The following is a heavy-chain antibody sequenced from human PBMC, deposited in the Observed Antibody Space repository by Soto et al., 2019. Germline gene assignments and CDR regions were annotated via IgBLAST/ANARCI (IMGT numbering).Heavy chain of an antibody. Sequence: GGSLRLSCVASGFSFSSNSMNWVRQAPGKGLEWLSYISGSSSNIYYTDSVKGRFTVSSDNAKHSLYLQMNSLRAEDTAVYYCATSAFDIWGQGTRVTVSS. J-gene: IGHJ3*02. CDR3: ATSAFDI. CDR2: ISGSSSNI. CDR1: GFSFSSNS. V-gene: IGHV3-48*01.